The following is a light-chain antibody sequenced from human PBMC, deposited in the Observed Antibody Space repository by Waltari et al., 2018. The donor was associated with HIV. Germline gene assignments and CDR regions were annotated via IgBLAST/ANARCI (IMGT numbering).Light chain of an antibody. CDR2: EDN. V-gene: IGLV1-51*02. Sequence: QSVLTQPPSVSAAPGQKVTISCSGSSSNIGHHYVSWYQHLPGTAPKLLIYEDNKRPSGMPDRFSGSKSGTSATLGITGLLTGDEADYYCGTWDTSLSAGVFGTGTKVTVL. CDR3: GTWDTSLSAGV. CDR1: SSNIGHHY. J-gene: IGLJ1*01.